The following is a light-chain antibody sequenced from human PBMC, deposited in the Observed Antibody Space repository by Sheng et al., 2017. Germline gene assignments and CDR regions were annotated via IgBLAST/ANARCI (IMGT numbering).Light chain of an antibody. CDR1: QSISSN. J-gene: IGKJ1*01. V-gene: IGKV3-15*01. CDR3: QQYYSYAWT. Sequence: EIVMTQSPATLSVSPGERATLSCRASQSISSNLAWYQQKPGQAPRLLIYVASTRATGIPARFSGSGSGTEFTLTISCLQSEDFATYYCQQYYSYAWTFGQGTKVEIK. CDR2: VAS.